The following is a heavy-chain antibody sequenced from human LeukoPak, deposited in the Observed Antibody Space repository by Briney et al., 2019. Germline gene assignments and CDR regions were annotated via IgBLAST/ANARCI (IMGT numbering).Heavy chain of an antibody. CDR2: IYYSGST. V-gene: IGHV4-59*11. J-gene: IGHJ5*02. D-gene: IGHD3-10*01. CDR3: ARVASGNWFDP. Sequence: RSSETLSLTCTVSGGSISSHYWSWIRQPPGKGLEWIGYIYYSGSTNYNPSLKSRVTISVDTSKNQFSLKLSSVTAADTAVYYCARVASGNWFDPWGQGTLVTVSS. CDR1: GGSISSHY.